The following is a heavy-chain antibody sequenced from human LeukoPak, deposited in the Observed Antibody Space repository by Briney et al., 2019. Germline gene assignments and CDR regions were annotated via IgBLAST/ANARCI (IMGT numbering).Heavy chain of an antibody. D-gene: IGHD5-24*01. CDR1: GFTFDKAW. CDR3: AREMATINGY. J-gene: IGHJ4*02. V-gene: IGHV3-72*01. CDR2: TRNKANSYTT. Sequence: GGSLRLSCAASGFTFDKAWMTWVRQAPGKGLEWVGRTRNKANSYTTEYAASVKGRFTISRDDSKNSLYLQMNSLKTEDTAVYYCAREMATINGYWGQGTLVTVSS.